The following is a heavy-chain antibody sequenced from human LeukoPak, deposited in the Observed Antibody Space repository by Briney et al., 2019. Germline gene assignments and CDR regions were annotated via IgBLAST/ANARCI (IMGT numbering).Heavy chain of an antibody. V-gene: IGHV3-53*01. CDR3: ARVLGGATLDY. CDR2: IYSGGST. Sequence: GGSLRLSCAASGFTVSSNYMSWVRQAPGKGLEWVSVIYSGGSTYYADSVEGRFTISRDNSKNTLYLQMNSLRAEDTAVYHCARVLGGATLDYWGQGTLVTVSS. D-gene: IGHD1-26*01. CDR1: GFTVSSNY. J-gene: IGHJ4*02.